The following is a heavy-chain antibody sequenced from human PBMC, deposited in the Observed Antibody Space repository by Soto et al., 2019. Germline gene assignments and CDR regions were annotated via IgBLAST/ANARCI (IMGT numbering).Heavy chain of an antibody. D-gene: IGHD4-4*01. CDR1: GFTFSDYA. CDR2: ISSSGDHT. J-gene: IGHJ4*02. V-gene: IGHV3-23*01. CDR3: AKLLRPGLQFFDF. Sequence: EVQLLESGGGLVQPGGSLRLSCAASGFTFSDYAMSWVRQAPGKGLDWVSAISSSGDHTFYADSVKGRFTISRDNSKNTLYLQVNRLRAEDTAVYYCAKLLRPGLQFFDFWGQGTLVTVSS.